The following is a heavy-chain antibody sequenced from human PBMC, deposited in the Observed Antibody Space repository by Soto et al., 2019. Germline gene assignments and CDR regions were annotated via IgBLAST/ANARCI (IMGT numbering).Heavy chain of an antibody. CDR2: ISGSGGST. Sequence: LRLSCAASGFTFSSYAMSWVRQAPGKGLEWVSAISGSGGSTYYADSVKGRFTISRDNSKNTLYLQMNSLRAEDTAVYYCAFRYYYDSSGYSWGNWYFDLWGRGTLVTVSS. J-gene: IGHJ2*01. D-gene: IGHD3-22*01. V-gene: IGHV3-23*01. CDR1: GFTFSSYA. CDR3: AFRYYYDSSGYSWGNWYFDL.